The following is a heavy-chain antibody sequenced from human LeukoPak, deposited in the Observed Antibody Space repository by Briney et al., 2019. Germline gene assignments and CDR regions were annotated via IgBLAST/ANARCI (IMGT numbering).Heavy chain of an antibody. Sequence: GGSLRLSCAASGFTFSSYWMSWVRQAPGKGLEWVANIKQDGSEKYYVDSVKGRFTISRDNAKNSLYLQMNSLRAEDTAVYYCARYLGMSAGRYFDLWGRGALVTVSS. CDR1: GFTFSSYW. J-gene: IGHJ2*01. D-gene: IGHD7-27*01. V-gene: IGHV3-7*01. CDR2: IKQDGSEK. CDR3: ARYLGMSAGRYFDL.